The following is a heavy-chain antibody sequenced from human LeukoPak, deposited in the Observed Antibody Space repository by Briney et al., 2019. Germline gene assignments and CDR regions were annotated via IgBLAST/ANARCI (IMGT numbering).Heavy chain of an antibody. Sequence: TGGSLRLSCAASGFTFSSYGMHWVRQAPGKGLEWAAVIWYGGSNKYYADSVKGRFTISRDNSKNTLYLQMNSLRAEDTAVYYCAKALDTSGSSSFDYWGQGTLVTVSS. D-gene: IGHD1-26*01. CDR3: AKALDTSGSSSFDY. CDR2: IWYGGSNK. V-gene: IGHV3-30*02. CDR1: GFTFSSYG. J-gene: IGHJ4*02.